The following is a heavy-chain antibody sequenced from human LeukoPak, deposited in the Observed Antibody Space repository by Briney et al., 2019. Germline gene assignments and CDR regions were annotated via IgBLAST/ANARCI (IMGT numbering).Heavy chain of an antibody. CDR1: GFTFSSYG. Sequence: GGSLRLSCAASGFTFSSYGMHWVRQAPGKGLEWVAVISYDGSNKYYADSVKGRFTISRDNSKNTLYLQMNSLRAEDTAVYYCSNGIYGTSYWGQGTLVTVSS. CDR2: ISYDGSNK. J-gene: IGHJ4*02. V-gene: IGHV3-30*03. CDR3: SNGIYGTSY. D-gene: IGHD3-10*01.